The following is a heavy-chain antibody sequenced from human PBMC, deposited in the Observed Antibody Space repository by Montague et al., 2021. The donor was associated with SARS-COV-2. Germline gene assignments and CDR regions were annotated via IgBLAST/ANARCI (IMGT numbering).Heavy chain of an antibody. CDR2: IDWDDDK. V-gene: IGHV2-70*11. J-gene: IGHJ4*02. Sequence: PALVKPTQTLTLTCTFSGFSLSTSGMCVSWICQPPGKALEWLARIDWDDDKYYSTSLKTRLTISKDTSKNQVVLTMTNMDPVDTATYYCARIRYDILTGYQTLFDYWGQGTLVTVSS. CDR3: ARIRYDILTGYQTLFDY. D-gene: IGHD3-9*01. CDR1: GFSLSTSGMC.